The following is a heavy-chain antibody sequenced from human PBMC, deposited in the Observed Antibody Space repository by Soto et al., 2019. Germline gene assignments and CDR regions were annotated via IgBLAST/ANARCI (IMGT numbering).Heavy chain of an antibody. V-gene: IGHV4-59*01. J-gene: IGHJ4*02. Sequence: QVQLQESGPGLVKPSETLSLTCTVSGGSISSYYWSWIRQPPGKGLEWIAYIYYTGSTNYNPSLKMRVTLSADTSKNQFSLKLSSVTAADTAMYYCARVDSSGSYFDYWGQGTLVTVSS. CDR2: IYYTGST. CDR3: ARVDSSGSYFDY. CDR1: GGSISSYY. D-gene: IGHD3-22*01.